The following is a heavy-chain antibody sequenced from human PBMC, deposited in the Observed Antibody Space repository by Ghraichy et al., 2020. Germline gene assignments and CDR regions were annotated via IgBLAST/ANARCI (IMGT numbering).Heavy chain of an antibody. CDR3: ARGGSNNYDFWSGLYGMDV. J-gene: IGHJ6*02. V-gene: IGHV4-34*01. CDR1: GGSFSGYY. CDR2: INHSGST. D-gene: IGHD3-3*01. Sequence: SETLSLTCAVYGGSFSGYYWSWIRQPPGKGLEWIGEINHSGSTNYNPSLKSRVTISVDTSKNQFSLKLSSVTAADTAVYYCARGGSNNYDFWSGLYGMDVWGQGTTVTVSS.